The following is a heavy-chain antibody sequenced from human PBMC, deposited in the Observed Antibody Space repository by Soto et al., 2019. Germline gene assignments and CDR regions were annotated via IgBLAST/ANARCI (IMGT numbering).Heavy chain of an antibody. J-gene: IGHJ4*02. CDR1: GYTFTNYG. V-gene: IGHV1-18*01. CDR2: ISAYNGNT. D-gene: IGHD6-6*01. CDR3: SRVITGSSGLDY. Sequence: ASVKVSCKASGYTFTNYGISWVRQAPGQGPEWMGWISAYNGNTEYAQKLQGRVTMTTDTSTRTAYMELRSPRSDDTAVYYCSRVITGSSGLDYWGQGTLVTVSS.